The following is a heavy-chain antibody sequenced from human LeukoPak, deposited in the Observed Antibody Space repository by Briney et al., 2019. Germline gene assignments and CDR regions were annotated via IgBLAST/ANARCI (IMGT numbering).Heavy chain of an antibody. D-gene: IGHD7-27*01. CDR1: GYSISNNFY. CDR3: AREKTGDGYYYYYYMDV. V-gene: IGHV4-38-2*02. Sequence: SETLSLTCTVSGYSISNNFYWAWIRQSPGKGLEWIVSINYSWSTNYNPSLKSRVTISVDTSKNQFSLKLSSVTAADTAVYYCAREKTGDGYYYYYYMDVWGKGTTVTISS. J-gene: IGHJ6*03. CDR2: INYSWST.